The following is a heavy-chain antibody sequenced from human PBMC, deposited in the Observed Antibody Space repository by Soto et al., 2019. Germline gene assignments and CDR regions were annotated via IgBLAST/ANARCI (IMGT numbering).Heavy chain of an antibody. V-gene: IGHV1-18*04. CDR3: ARALVDFWSGYTGMDV. CDR1: GYTFTSYG. J-gene: IGHJ6*02. CDR2: ISAYNGNT. Sequence: ASVKVSCKASGYTFTSYGISWVRQAPGQGLEWMGWISAYNGNTNYAQKPQGRVTMTTDTSTSTAYMELRSLRSDDTAVYYCARALVDFWSGYTGMDVWGQGTTVTVSS. D-gene: IGHD3-3*01.